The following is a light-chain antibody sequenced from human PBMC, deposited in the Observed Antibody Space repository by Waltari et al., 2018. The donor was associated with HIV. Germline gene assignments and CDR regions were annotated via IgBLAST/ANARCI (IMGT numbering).Light chain of an antibody. J-gene: IGKJ2*01. CDR1: QTVHSN. V-gene: IGKV3-15*01. CDR2: AAS. Sequence: EILMTQSPATLSVSPGGGGTLSCRASQTVHSNLAWFQQKPCQAPRLLIYAASTRATDIPDRFSASGSGTEVTLTISSLQSEDFAVYFCQQYQKWPETFGQGTKLEIK. CDR3: QQYQKWPET.